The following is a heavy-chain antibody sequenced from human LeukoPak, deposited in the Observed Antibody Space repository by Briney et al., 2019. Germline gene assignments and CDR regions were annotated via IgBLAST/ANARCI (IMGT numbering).Heavy chain of an antibody. Sequence: ASVKVSCKASGGTFSSYAISWVRQAPGQGLEWMGRIIPILGIANYAQKFQGRVTITADKSTSTAYMELSSLRSEDTAVYYCATRRMSYYYDSSGYYSPFDYWGRGTLVTVSS. CDR3: ATRRMSYYYDSSGYYSPFDY. CDR1: GGTFSSYA. CDR2: IIPILGIA. D-gene: IGHD3-22*01. J-gene: IGHJ4*02. V-gene: IGHV1-69*04.